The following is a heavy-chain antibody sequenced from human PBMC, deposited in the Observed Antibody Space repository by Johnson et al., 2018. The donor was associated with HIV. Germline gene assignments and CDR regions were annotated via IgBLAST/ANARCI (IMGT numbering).Heavy chain of an antibody. CDR3: ASTDDAFDI. V-gene: IGHV3-30*03. Sequence: VQLVESGGGLVKPGGSLRLSCAASGFTFGDYYMTWIRQAPGKGLEWVAVISYDGSNKYYADSVKGRFTISRDNSKNTLYLQMNSLRAEDTAVYYCASTDDAFDIWGQGTMVTVSS. CDR2: ISYDGSNK. CDR1: GFTFGDYY. D-gene: IGHD4-17*01. J-gene: IGHJ3*02.